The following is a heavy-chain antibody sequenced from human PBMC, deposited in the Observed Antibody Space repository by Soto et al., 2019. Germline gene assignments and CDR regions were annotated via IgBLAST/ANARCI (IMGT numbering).Heavy chain of an antibody. J-gene: IGHJ4*02. CDR2: INPMFNST. CDR3: ARQIFAADY. D-gene: IGHD3-9*01. Sequence: QVQLVQSGAEVKKPGSSVKVSCEAPGGTFDHAAITWGRQAPGQGLEWMGGINPMFNSTHHAQKFQGRATITADEATSTAFMELQRLRSNDTAVYYCARQIFAADYWGQGTLLIVPS. V-gene: IGHV1-69*01. CDR1: GGTFDHAA.